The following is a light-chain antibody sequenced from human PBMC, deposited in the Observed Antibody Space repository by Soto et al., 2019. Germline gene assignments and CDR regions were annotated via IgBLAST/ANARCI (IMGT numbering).Light chain of an antibody. J-gene: IGKJ1*01. V-gene: IGKV3-20*01. CDR3: QQYGDSSRT. CDR1: KSFSRSY. CDR2: GAS. Sequence: EIVLTQSPDTLSLSPGERATLSCRASKSFSRSYLAWYQQKPGQAPRLLTYGASSRATGIPDRFSGSGSGTDFTLTISRLEPEDFAVYYCQQYGDSSRTFGQGTKVDIK.